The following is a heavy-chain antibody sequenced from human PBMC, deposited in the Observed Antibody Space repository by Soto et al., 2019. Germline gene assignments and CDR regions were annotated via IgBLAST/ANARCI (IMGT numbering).Heavy chain of an antibody. V-gene: IGHV1-18*01. CDR3: ARVIAAAGTGGHEIDAFDI. J-gene: IGHJ3*02. D-gene: IGHD6-13*01. Sequence: QVPLVQSGAEVKKPGASVKVSCKASGYTFTSYGISWVRQAPGQGLEWMGWISAYNGNTNYAQKLQGRVTMTTDTSTSTAYMELRSLRSDDTAVYYCARVIAAAGTGGHEIDAFDIWGQGTMVTVSS. CDR2: ISAYNGNT. CDR1: GYTFTSYG.